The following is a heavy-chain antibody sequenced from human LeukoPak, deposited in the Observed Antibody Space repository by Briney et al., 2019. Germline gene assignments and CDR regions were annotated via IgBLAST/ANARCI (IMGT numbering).Heavy chain of an antibody. Sequence: KPSETLSLTCAVYGGSFSGYYWSWIRQPPGKGLEWIGEINHSGSTNYNPSLKSRVTISVDTSKNQFSLKLSSVTAADTAVYYCARGFGSGRNPFDYWGQGTLVTVSS. D-gene: IGHD3-10*01. CDR1: GGSFSGYY. V-gene: IGHV4-34*09. CDR2: INHSGST. J-gene: IGHJ4*02. CDR3: ARGFGSGRNPFDY.